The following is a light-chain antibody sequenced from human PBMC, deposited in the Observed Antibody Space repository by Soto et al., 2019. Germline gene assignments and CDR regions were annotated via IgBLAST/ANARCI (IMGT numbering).Light chain of an antibody. CDR3: SSYSSISAYV. J-gene: IGLJ1*01. CDR2: DVS. V-gene: IGLV2-14*01. Sequence: QSVVTQPASVSGSPGQSITISCTGTSSDVGGYNYVSWYQQHPGKAPKLMIYDVSNRPSGVSNRFSGSKSGDTASLTISGLQAEDEADYYCSSYSSISAYVFGIGTKVTV. CDR1: SSDVGGYNY.